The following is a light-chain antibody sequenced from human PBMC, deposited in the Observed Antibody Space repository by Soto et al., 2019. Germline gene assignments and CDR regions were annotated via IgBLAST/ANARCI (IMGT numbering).Light chain of an antibody. CDR1: QSISSY. CDR2: AAS. V-gene: IGKV1-39*01. J-gene: IGKJ1*01. Sequence: DIQMTQSPSSLSASVGDRVTITCRASQSISSYLNWYQQKPGKAPKRLIYAASSLQSGVPSRSSGSGSGTDFTLTISSLQPEDFATYYCQQSYSSPWTFGQGTKVEIK. CDR3: QQSYSSPWT.